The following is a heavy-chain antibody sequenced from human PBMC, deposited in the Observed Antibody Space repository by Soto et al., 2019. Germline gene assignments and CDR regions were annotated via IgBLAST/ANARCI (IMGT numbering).Heavy chain of an antibody. D-gene: IGHD3-9*01. CDR1: GGTFSSYA. CDR2: IIPIFGTA. V-gene: IGHV1-69*01. Sequence: QVQLVQSGAEVKKPGSSVKVSRKASGGTFSSYAISWVRQAPGQGLEWMGGIIPIFGTANYAQKFQGRVTITADESTSTAYMELSSLRSEDTAVYYCASGRVLRYFDWLFLFDYWGQGTLVTVSS. J-gene: IGHJ4*02. CDR3: ASGRVLRYFDWLFLFDY.